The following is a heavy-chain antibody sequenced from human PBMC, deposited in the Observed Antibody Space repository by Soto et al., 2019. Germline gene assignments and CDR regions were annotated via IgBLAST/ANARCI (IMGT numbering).Heavy chain of an antibody. CDR2: ISGSGGST. V-gene: IGHV3-23*01. CDR3: ANHWGFNDFWSGYPLRFDY. Sequence: GGSLRLSCAASGFTFSSYAMSWVRQAPGKGLEWVSAISGSGGSTYYADSVKGRFTISRDNSKNTLYLQMNSLRAEDTAVYYCANHWGFNDFWSGYPLRFDYWGQGTLVTVSS. CDR1: GFTFSSYA. J-gene: IGHJ4*02. D-gene: IGHD3-3*01.